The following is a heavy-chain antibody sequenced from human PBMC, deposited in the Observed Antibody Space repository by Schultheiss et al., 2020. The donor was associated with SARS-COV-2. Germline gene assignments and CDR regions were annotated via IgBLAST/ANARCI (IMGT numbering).Heavy chain of an antibody. Sequence: GGSLRLSCAASGFTFSSYAMHWVRQAPGKGLEWVAVISYDGSNKYYADSVKGRFTISRDNSKNTLYLQMNSLRAEDTAVYYCARDPGRTYYYGSGYFDYWGQGTLVTVSS. D-gene: IGHD3-10*01. CDR3: ARDPGRTYYYGSGYFDY. CDR1: GFTFSSYA. J-gene: IGHJ4*02. CDR2: ISYDGSNK. V-gene: IGHV3-30*01.